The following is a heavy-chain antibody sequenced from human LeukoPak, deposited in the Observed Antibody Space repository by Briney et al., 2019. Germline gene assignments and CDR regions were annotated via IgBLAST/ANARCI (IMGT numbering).Heavy chain of an antibody. J-gene: IGHJ6*02. CDR2: IYYSGTT. Sequence: SETLSLTCTVSGGSISSHYWSWIRQPPGKGLEWIGYIYYSGTTNYNPSLKSRVTISVDTSKNQFSLKLSSVTAADTAVYYCARGSRRITMVRGVPYGMDVWGQGTTVTVSS. CDR1: GGSISSHY. V-gene: IGHV4-59*11. D-gene: IGHD3-10*01. CDR3: ARGSRRITMVRGVPYGMDV.